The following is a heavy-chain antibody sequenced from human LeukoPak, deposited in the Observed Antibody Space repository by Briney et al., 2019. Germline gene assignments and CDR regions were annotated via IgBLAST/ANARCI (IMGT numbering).Heavy chain of an antibody. Sequence: SETLSLTCTVSGGSISSYHWSWIRQPAGKGLEWIRRIYTSGSTNYNPSLKSRVTMSVDTSKNQFSLKLSSVTAADTAVYYCAREGYSYGYRGVDYWGQGTLVTVSS. D-gene: IGHD5-18*01. CDR2: IYTSGST. CDR3: AREGYSYGYRGVDY. CDR1: GGSISSYH. J-gene: IGHJ4*02. V-gene: IGHV4-4*07.